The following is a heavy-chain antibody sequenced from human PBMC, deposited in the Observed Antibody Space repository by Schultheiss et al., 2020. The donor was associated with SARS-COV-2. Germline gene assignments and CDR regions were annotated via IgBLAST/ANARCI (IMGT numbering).Heavy chain of an antibody. Sequence: GESLKISCKGSGYSFTSYWIGWVRQMPGKGLEWMGIIYPGDSDTRYSPSFQGQVTISADKSISTAYLQWSSLKASDTAMYYCARQSRGDVVVPAAIGDAFDIWGQGTMVTVSS. D-gene: IGHD2-2*01. J-gene: IGHJ3*02. V-gene: IGHV5-51*01. CDR3: ARQSRGDVVVPAAIGDAFDI. CDR1: GYSFTSYW. CDR2: IYPGDSDT.